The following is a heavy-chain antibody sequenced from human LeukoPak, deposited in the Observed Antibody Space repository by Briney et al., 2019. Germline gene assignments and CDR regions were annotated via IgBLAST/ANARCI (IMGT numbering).Heavy chain of an antibody. CDR3: ARVRLDSGTYSLYY. D-gene: IGHD3-10*01. CDR1: GFTFSSYS. V-gene: IGHV3-48*01. Sequence: QPGRSLRLSCAASGFTFSSYSMSWVRQAPGKRLEWVSYISGMSSTKYYADSVKGRFTISRDNAENSLYLQMNSLRVEDTAVYYCARVRLDSGTYSLYYWGQGTLVTVSS. J-gene: IGHJ4*02. CDR2: ISGMSSTK.